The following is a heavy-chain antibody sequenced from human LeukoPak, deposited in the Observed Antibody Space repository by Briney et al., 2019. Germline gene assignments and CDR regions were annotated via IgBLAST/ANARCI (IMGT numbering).Heavy chain of an antibody. Sequence: ASVKVSCKASGYTFTSYYMHWVRQAPGQGLEWMGIINPSGGSTSYAQKFQGRVTITADESTSTAYMELSSLRSEDTAVYYCAREYYDSSGYWYYFDYWGQGTLVTVSS. CDR3: AREYYDSSGYWYYFDY. CDR1: GYTFTSYY. CDR2: INPSGGST. V-gene: IGHV1-46*01. J-gene: IGHJ4*02. D-gene: IGHD3-22*01.